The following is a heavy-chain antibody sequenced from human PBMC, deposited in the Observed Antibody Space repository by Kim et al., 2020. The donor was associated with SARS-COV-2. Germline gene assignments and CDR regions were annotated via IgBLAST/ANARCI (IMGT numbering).Heavy chain of an antibody. V-gene: IGHV1-69*13. CDR2: IIPIFGTA. CDR3: ARDSQLAYCGGDCYPDAFDI. D-gene: IGHD2-21*02. CDR1: GGTFSSYA. J-gene: IGHJ3*02. Sequence: SVKVSCKASGGTFSSYAISWVRQAPGQGLEWMGGIIPIFGTANYAQKFQGRVTIIADESTSTAYMELSSLRSEDTAVYYCARDSQLAYCGGDCYPDAFDIWGQGTMVTVSS.